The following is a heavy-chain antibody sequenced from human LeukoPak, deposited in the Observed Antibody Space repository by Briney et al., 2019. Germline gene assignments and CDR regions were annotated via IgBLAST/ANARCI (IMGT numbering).Heavy chain of an antibody. J-gene: IGHJ4*02. CDR1: EFPFSNYW. Sequence: GGSLRLSCAASEFPFSNYWMNWVRQAPGKGLEWVANIKEDGSESNYVDSVKGRFTISRDNAESSLYLQMNNLRSEDTAIYYCARGQRYNGNWYYFDYWGQGTLVTVSS. CDR2: IKEDGSES. V-gene: IGHV3-7*01. D-gene: IGHD1-14*01. CDR3: ARGQRYNGNWYYFDY.